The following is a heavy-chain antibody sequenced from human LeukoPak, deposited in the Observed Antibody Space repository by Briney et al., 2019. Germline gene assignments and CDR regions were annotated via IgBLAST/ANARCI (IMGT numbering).Heavy chain of an antibody. V-gene: IGHV4-59*01. CDR2: IYYSGST. D-gene: IGHD2-15*01. Sequence: SETLSLTCTVSGGSIISYYWSWIRQPPGKGLEWIGYIYYSGSTNYNPSLKSRVTISVDTSKNQFSLTLSSVTAADTAVYYCARDPTVYCSGGSCPGYFDYWGQGTLVTVSS. CDR3: ARDPTVYCSGGSCPGYFDY. J-gene: IGHJ4*02. CDR1: GGSIISYY.